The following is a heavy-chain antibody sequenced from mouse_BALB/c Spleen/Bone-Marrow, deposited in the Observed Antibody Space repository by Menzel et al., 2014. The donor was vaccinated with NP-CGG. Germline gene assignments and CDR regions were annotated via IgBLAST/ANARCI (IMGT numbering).Heavy chain of an antibody. CDR2: IDPANGNT. D-gene: IGHD2-14*01. CDR3: ASYRYAWYFNV. Sequence: EVKLEESGAELVKPGASVKLSRTASGFNIKDTYLHWVKQRPEQGLEWIGRIDPANGNTKYDPKFQGKATITADTSSNTAYLQLSSLTSEDTAVYYCASYRYAWYFNVWGAGTTVTVSS. CDR1: GFNIKDTY. J-gene: IGHJ1*01. V-gene: IGHV14-3*02.